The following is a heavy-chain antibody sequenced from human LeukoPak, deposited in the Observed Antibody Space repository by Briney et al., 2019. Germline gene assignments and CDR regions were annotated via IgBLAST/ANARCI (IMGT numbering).Heavy chain of an antibody. CDR3: ARTGYDYVWGSYPNTFDY. J-gene: IGHJ4*02. D-gene: IGHD3-16*02. V-gene: IGHV3-33*01. CDR1: GFTFSSYG. CDR2: IWYDGSNK. Sequence: GGSLRPSCAASGFTFSSYGMHWVRQAPGKGLEWVAVIWYDGSNKYYADSVKGRFTISRDNSKNTLYLQMNSLRAEDTAVYYCARTGYDYVWGSYPNTFDYWGQGTLVTVSS.